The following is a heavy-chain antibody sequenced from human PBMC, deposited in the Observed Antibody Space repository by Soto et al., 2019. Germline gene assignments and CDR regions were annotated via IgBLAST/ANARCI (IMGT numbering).Heavy chain of an antibody. Sequence: EVQLVQSGAEVKKPGESLRISCKGSGYSFTAYWIAWVRQMPGKGLEWMGRIDPSDSYTNYSPSFQGHVTISVDKCISTAYLQWSSLKASDTAIYYCARHLGTYFHYGMAVWCKGTTVTVSS. J-gene: IGHJ6*04. D-gene: IGHD1-1*01. V-gene: IGHV5-10-1*01. CDR1: GYSFTAYW. CDR2: IDPSDSYT. CDR3: ARHLGTYFHYGMAV.